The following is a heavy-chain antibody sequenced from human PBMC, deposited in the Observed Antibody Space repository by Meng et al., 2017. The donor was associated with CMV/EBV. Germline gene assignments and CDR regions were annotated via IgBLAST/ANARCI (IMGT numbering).Heavy chain of an antibody. CDR3: SRHWFSAYDYYFDY. CDR1: GFTFANYA. CDR2: IRSKVYGGTA. V-gene: IGHV3-49*04. J-gene: IGHJ4*02. D-gene: IGHD5-12*01. Sequence: GESLKISCTTSGFTFANYAMSWVHQTPGKGLEWVGFIRSKVYGGTADYAASVKGRFSVSRDDSKRIAYLQMSSLKTEDTAVYYCSRHWFSAYDYYFDYWGRGTLVTVSS.